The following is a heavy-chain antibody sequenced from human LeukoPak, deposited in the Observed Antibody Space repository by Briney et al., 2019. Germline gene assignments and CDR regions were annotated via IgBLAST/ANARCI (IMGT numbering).Heavy chain of an antibody. CDR2: ISGGGDST. J-gene: IGHJ4*02. CDR1: GFTFSTYA. Sequence: HPGGSLRLFCAASGFTFSTYAMSWVRQAPGKGLEWVSVISGGGDSTYYADSVKGRFTISRDNSKNTLYLQMNSLRAEDTAVYYCAKEVGAFDYWGQGALVTVSS. V-gene: IGHV3-23*01. D-gene: IGHD1-26*01. CDR3: AKEVGAFDY.